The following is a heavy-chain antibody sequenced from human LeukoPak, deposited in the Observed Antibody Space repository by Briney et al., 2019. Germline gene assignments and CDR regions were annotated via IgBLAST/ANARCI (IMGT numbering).Heavy chain of an antibody. CDR2: ISGNAGST. D-gene: IGHD4-17*01. Sequence: GGSLRLSCAASGFTLSSYAMSWVRQAPGKGLEWVSLISGNAGSTYYADSVKGRFTISRDNAKNSLYLQMNSLRAEDTAVYYCARDYSGDYGGYFDYWGQGTLVTVSS. CDR1: GFTLSSYA. V-gene: IGHV3-23*01. J-gene: IGHJ4*02. CDR3: ARDYSGDYGGYFDY.